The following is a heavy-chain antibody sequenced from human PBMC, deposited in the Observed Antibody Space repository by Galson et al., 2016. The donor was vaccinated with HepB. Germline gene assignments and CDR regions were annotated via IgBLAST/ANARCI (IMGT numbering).Heavy chain of an antibody. V-gene: IGHV1-69*13. J-gene: IGHJ4*02. D-gene: IGHD3-10*01. CDR1: GGTFSSFA. CDR2: IIPMFGTA. Sequence: SVKVSCKASGGTFSSFAINWVRQAPGQGLEWMGGIIPMFGTANHAQKFRGRVTITADESTSTAYMELSSLRSQDTAVYFCASHTRGQYDSGRYEFNYWGQGTLVTVSS. CDR3: ASHTRGQYDSGRYEFNY.